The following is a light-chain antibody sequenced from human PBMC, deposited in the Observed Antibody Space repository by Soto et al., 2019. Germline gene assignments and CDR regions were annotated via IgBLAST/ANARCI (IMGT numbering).Light chain of an antibody. J-gene: IGLJ3*02. CDR2: NSN. CDR1: SSNIGSNS. CDR3: AAWDASLNAWV. Sequence: QSVLTQPPSESGTPGQRVTVSCSGSSSNIGSNSVTWFQQLPGTAPNLLISNSNKRPSGGPDRFSGSKSVTSASLAINGFQSEDEADDFCAAWDASLNAWVFCGGTKLTVL. V-gene: IGLV1-44*01.